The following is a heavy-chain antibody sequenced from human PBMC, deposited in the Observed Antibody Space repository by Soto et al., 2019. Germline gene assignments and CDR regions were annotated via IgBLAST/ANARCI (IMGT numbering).Heavy chain of an antibody. V-gene: IGHV3-15*01. CDR2: IKRTADGGTT. CDR3: AKGEHSSSLYFQQ. D-gene: IGHD6-6*01. CDR1: GFTFSNAW. Sequence: EEQLVESGGGLVEPGGSLRLSCAASGFTFSNAWMTWVRQAPGKGLEWVGRIKRTADGGTTDYAAPVKDRFTISRDDSENTLYLQMSSLKTEDTALYYCAKGEHSSSLYFQQWGQGTLVTVSS. J-gene: IGHJ1*01.